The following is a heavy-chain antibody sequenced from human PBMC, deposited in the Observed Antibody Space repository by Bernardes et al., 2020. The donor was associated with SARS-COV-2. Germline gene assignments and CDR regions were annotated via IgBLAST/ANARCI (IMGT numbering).Heavy chain of an antibody. CDR3: ARVEGEGNYYGALDI. J-gene: IGHJ3*02. V-gene: IGHV1-3*04. Sequence: ASVKVSCKASGYTFTNYAMHWVRQAPGQRLEWMGWINTRNGDTKYSQKFQGRVTIARDTSASTTYMELSSLRYEDTAVYYCARVEGEGNYYGALDIWSQGTMVTVSS. CDR1: GYTFTNYA. D-gene: IGHD1-26*01. CDR2: INTRNGDT.